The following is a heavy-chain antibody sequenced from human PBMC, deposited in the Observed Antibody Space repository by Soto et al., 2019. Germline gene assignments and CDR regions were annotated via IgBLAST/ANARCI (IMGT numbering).Heavy chain of an antibody. V-gene: IGHV1-69*13. CDR2: IISIFGTP. J-gene: IGHJ4*02. CDR3: ARDLGSGYDPGDY. Sequence: SVKVSCKASGGTFNSYVFNWVRQAPGQGLEWMGGIISIFGTPNYGQKFQGRVTIAADESTSTGFMELSSLTSEDTAIYYCARDLGSGYDPGDYWGQGTLVTVSS. D-gene: IGHD5-12*01. CDR1: GGTFNSYV.